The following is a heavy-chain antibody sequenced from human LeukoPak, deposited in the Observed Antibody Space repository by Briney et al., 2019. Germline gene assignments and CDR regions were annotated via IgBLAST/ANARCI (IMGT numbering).Heavy chain of an antibody. J-gene: IGHJ6*03. Sequence: GGSLRLSCAASGFTFSSYAMSWVRQAPGKGLEWVSAISGSGGTTYYADSVKGRFTISRDNSKNTLYLQMNSLRAEDTAVYYCAKVGYDYYYYYMDVWGRGTAVTVSS. CDR2: ISGSGGTT. CDR1: GFTFSSYA. D-gene: IGHD1-1*01. V-gene: IGHV3-23*01. CDR3: AKVGYDYYYYYMDV.